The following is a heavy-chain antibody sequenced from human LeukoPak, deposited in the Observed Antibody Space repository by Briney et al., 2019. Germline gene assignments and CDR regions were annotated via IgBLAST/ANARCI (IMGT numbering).Heavy chain of an antibody. V-gene: IGHV3-30*09. Sequence: GGSLRLSCAASGFTFSSFAIYWVRQAPGKGLQWVAPISYDGSHKYYADSVKGRFAISRDNSRNTLYLQMDSLRPDDTAVYYCARDRGWSQTYGSGSYGLDYWGQGTLVTVSS. CDR1: GFTFSSFA. CDR2: ISYDGSHK. CDR3: ARDRGWSQTYGSGSYGLDY. D-gene: IGHD3-10*01. J-gene: IGHJ4*02.